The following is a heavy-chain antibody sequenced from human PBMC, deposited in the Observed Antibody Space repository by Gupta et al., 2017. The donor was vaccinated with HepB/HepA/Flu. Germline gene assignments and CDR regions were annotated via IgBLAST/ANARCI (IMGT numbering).Heavy chain of an antibody. Sequence: EVQLVESGGGLVQPGGSLRLSCAASGFPVSSNYMSWVRQAPGKGLEWVSVIYSGGSTYYADSVKGRFTISRDNSKNTLYLQMNSLRAEDTAVYYCARDGSTSCYGGDACYYYGMDVWGQGTTVTVSS. CDR1: GFPVSSNY. D-gene: IGHD2-2*01. V-gene: IGHV3-66*01. CDR3: ARDGSTSCYGGDACYYYGMDV. CDR2: IYSGGST. J-gene: IGHJ6*02.